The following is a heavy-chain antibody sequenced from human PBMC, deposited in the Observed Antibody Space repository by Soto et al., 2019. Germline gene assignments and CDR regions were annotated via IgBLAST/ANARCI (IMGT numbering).Heavy chain of an antibody. CDR1: GYTFTSYG. CDR3: ALSGYSSGWYGPLYYYYGMDV. D-gene: IGHD6-19*01. Sequence: SVKVSCKASGYTFTSYGISWVRQAPGQGLEWMGGIIPIFGTANYAQKFQGRVTITADESTSTAYMELSSLRSEDTAVYYCALSGYSSGWYGPLYYYYGMDVWGQGTTVTVS. CDR2: IIPIFGTA. J-gene: IGHJ6*02. V-gene: IGHV1-69*13.